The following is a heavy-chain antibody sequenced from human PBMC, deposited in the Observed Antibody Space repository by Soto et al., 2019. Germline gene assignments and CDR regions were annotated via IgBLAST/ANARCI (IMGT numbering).Heavy chain of an antibody. CDR3: ASAGYSSSWPYYYGMDV. CDR2: IIPILGIA. Sequence: QVQLVQSGAEVKKPGSSVKVSCKASGGTFSSYTISWVRQAPGQGLEWMGRIIPILGIANYAQKFQGRVTITAEKSTSTAYMELSSLRSEDTAVYYCASAGYSSSWPYYYGMDVWGQGTTVTVSS. D-gene: IGHD6-13*01. V-gene: IGHV1-69*02. J-gene: IGHJ6*02. CDR1: GGTFSSYT.